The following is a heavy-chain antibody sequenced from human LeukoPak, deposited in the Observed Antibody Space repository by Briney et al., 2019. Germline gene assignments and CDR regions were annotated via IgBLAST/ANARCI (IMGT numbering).Heavy chain of an antibody. J-gene: IGHJ3*02. D-gene: IGHD4-23*01. CDR1: GGSFSGYY. Sequence: PSETLSLTCAVSGGSFSGYYWSWIRQPPGKGLEWMGDINHSGSTNYNPSLKSRVTISVDTCKNHFSLKLSSVTAADTAVYYCARVLTLRWWPRGAFDIWGQGAMVTVSS. V-gene: IGHV4-34*01. CDR3: ARVLTLRWWPRGAFDI. CDR2: INHSGST.